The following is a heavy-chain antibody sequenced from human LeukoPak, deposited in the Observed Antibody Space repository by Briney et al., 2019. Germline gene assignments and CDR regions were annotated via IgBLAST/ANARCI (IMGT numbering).Heavy chain of an antibody. CDR2: IYTSGST. J-gene: IGHJ2*01. CDR3: ARAVGGSYHYWYFDL. CDR1: GGSISSGSYY. Sequence: PSQTLSLTCTVSGGSISSGSYYWSWIRQPAGKGLEWVGRIYTSGSTNYNPSLKSRVTISVDTSKNQFSLKLSSVTAADTAVYYCARAVGGSYHYWYFDLWGRGTLVTVSS. V-gene: IGHV4-61*02. D-gene: IGHD1-26*01.